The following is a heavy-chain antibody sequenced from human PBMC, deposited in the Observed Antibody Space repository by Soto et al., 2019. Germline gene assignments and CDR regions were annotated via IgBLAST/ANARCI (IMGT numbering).Heavy chain of an antibody. V-gene: IGHV1-18*01. CDR3: ARDRANRESYYGMDV. D-gene: IGHD3-10*01. CDR2: ISAYNGNT. J-gene: IGHJ6*02. CDR1: GYTFTSYG. Sequence: ASVKVSCKASGYTFTSYGISWVRQAPGQGLEWMGWISAYNGNTNYAQKLQGRVTMTTDTSTSTAYMELRSLRSDDTAVYYCARDRANRESYYGMDVWAKGPRSPSP.